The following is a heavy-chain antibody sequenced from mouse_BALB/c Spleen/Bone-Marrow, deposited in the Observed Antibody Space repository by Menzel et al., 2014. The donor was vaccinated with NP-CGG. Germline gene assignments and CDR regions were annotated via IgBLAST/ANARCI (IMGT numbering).Heavy chain of an antibody. Sequence: VQRVESGPGLVSPSQSLSITCTVSGFSLTSYGVHWVRQPPGKGLEWLGVIWAGGSTNYNSALMSRLSISKDNSKSQVFLKMNSLQTDDTAMYYCARDWLRRAMDYWGQGTSVTVPS. D-gene: IGHD2-2*01. CDR1: GFSLTSYG. V-gene: IGHV2-9*02. CDR2: IWAGGST. CDR3: ARDWLRRAMDY. J-gene: IGHJ4*01.